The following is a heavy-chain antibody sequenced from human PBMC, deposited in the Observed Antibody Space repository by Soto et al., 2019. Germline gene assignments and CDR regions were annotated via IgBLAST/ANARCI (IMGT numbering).Heavy chain of an antibody. Sequence: VQLVESGGGVVQPGRSLRLSCAASGFTFSDYAMHWVRQAPGKGLEWVAVVSHDGRNTHYADPVKGRFTISRDSSKNTGSLERTSLRAEDTAVYYGAKGGRQWLVTSDFNYWGQGALVTVSS. CDR3: AKGGRQWLVTSDFNY. V-gene: IGHV3-30*18. D-gene: IGHD6-19*01. CDR1: GFTFSDYA. J-gene: IGHJ4*02. CDR2: VSHDGRNT.